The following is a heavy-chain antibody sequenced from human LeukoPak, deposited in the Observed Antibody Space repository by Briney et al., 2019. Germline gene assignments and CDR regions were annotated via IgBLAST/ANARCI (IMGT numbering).Heavy chain of an antibody. CDR2: IYYSGST. D-gene: IGHD3-9*01. Sequence: PSETLSLTCTVSGGSISSSSYYWGWIRQPPGKGLEWIGSIYYSGSTYYNPSLKSRVTMSVDTSKNQFSLKLSSVTAADTAVYYCAREGRYYDILTGYSGGDWFDPWGQGTLVTVSS. CDR3: AREGRYYDILTGYSGGDWFDP. J-gene: IGHJ5*02. V-gene: IGHV4-39*07. CDR1: GGSISSSSYY.